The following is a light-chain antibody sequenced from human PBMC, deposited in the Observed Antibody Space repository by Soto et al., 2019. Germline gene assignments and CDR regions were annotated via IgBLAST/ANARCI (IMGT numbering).Light chain of an antibody. CDR2: LNSDGSH. J-gene: IGLJ1*01. CDR1: SGHTSYA. CDR3: QTWGTGIQV. V-gene: IGLV4-69*01. Sequence: QLVLTQSPSASASLRASVKLTCTLSSGHTSYAIAWHQQQPEKGPRYLMKLNSDGSHSKGDGIPDRLSGSSSGAERYLTISSLQSEDEADYYCQTWGTGIQVFGSGTKVTVL.